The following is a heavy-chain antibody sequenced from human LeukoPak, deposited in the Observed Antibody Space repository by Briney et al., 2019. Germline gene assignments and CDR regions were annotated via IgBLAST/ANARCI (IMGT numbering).Heavy chain of an antibody. CDR3: ARLSGSAAGTE. CDR1: GYTFTSYY. D-gene: IGHD6-13*01. CDR2: INPSDGTT. V-gene: IGHV1-46*01. Sequence: ASVKVSCKASGYTFTSYYMYWVRQAPGQGLEWMGIINPSDGTTSYAQKFQGRVTITRDTSASTAYMELSSLRSEDTAVYYCARLSGSAAGTEWGQGTLVTVSS. J-gene: IGHJ4*02.